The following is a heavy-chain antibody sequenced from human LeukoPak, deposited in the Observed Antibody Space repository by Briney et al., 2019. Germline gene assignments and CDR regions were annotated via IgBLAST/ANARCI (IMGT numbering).Heavy chain of an antibody. D-gene: IGHD2-2*01. CDR1: GASVNAGSYY. Sequence: SETLSLTCTVSGASVNAGSYYWNWIRQPAGKGLEWIGRIFTSESTRYNPSPKSRLTISLDTSKNHFSLTLDSVTAADTAVYYCARAKYCSSTTCSNFDYWGQGTLVTVSS. CDR2: IFTSEST. V-gene: IGHV4-61*02. J-gene: IGHJ4*02. CDR3: ARAKYCSSTTCSNFDY.